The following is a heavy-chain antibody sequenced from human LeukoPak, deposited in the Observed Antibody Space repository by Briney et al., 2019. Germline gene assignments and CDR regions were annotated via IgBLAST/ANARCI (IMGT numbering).Heavy chain of an antibody. CDR1: GFTFSSYS. J-gene: IGHJ3*02. CDR3: ARDQGGGVFDI. CDR2: ISGSSGTM. D-gene: IGHD3-16*01. Sequence: GGSLRLSCAASGFTFSSYSMNWVRQAPGKGLEWVSYISGSSGTMYYADSVKGRFTISRDNAKNSLYLEMYSLRAEDTAVYYCARDQGGGVFDIWGQGTMVTVSS. V-gene: IGHV3-48*01.